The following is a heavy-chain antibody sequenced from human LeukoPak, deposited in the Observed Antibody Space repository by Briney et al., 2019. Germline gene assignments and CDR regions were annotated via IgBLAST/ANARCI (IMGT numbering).Heavy chain of an antibody. D-gene: IGHD6-13*01. Sequence: PGGSLRLSCAASGFTFSSYGMHWVRQAPGKGLEWVAFIRYDGSNKYYADSVKGRFTISRDNSKNTLYLQMNSLRAEDTAVYYCAKARIAAAGLWNNWFDPWGQGTLVTVSS. CDR2: IRYDGSNK. CDR3: AKARIAAAGLWNNWFDP. CDR1: GFTFSSYG. V-gene: IGHV3-30*02. J-gene: IGHJ5*02.